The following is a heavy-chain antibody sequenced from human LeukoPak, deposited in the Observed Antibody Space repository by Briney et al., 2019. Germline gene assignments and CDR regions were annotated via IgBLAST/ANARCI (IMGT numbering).Heavy chain of an antibody. CDR2: IYTSGST. Sequence: SETLSLTCTVSGGSISSGSYYWRWIRQPAGKGLEWIGRIYTSGSTNYNPSLKSRVTISVDTSKNQFSLKLSSVTAADTAVYYCARDGVGATPRQYYYYYYYMDVWGKGTTVTVSS. J-gene: IGHJ6*03. V-gene: IGHV4-61*02. CDR3: ARDGVGATPRQYYYYYYYMDV. D-gene: IGHD1-26*01. CDR1: GGSISSGSYY.